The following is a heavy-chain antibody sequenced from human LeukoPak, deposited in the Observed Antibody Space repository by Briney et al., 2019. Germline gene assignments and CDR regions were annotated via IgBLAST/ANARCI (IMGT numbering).Heavy chain of an antibody. CDR2: ISSSSSYI. CDR3: ARDRGSYFDY. J-gene: IGHJ4*02. CDR1: GFTFSSYS. Sequence: GGSLRLACAASGFTFSSYSMNWVRQAPGKGLEWVSSISSSSSYIYYADSVKGRFTISRDNAKNSLYLQMNSLRAEDTAVYYCARDRGSYFDYWGQGTLVTVSS. D-gene: IGHD1-26*01. V-gene: IGHV3-21*01.